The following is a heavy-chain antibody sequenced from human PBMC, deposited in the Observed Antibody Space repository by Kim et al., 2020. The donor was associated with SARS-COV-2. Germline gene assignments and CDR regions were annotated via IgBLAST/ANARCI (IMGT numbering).Heavy chain of an antibody. CDR2: IYPGDSDT. CDR1: GYSFTSYW. J-gene: IGHJ4*02. Sequence: GESLKISCKGSGYSFTSYWIGWVRQMPGKGLEWMGIIYPGDSDTRYSPSFQGQVTISADKSISTAYLQWSSLKASDTAMYYCARHGDDYVWGSYRPPYFDYWGQGTLVTVSS. V-gene: IGHV5-51*01. CDR3: ARHGDDYVWGSYRPPYFDY. D-gene: IGHD3-16*02.